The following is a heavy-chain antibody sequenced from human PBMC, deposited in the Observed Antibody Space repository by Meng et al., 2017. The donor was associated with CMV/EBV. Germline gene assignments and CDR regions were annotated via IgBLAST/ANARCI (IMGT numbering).Heavy chain of an antibody. J-gene: IGHJ4*02. D-gene: IGHD4-11*01. CDR1: GYTYTSYY. V-gene: IGHV1-46*01. Sequence: SGGDIKTPGPSVKVSCKASGYTYTSYYMHWVQHTPEQGLEWMGIINPSGGSTSYAQKFQGRVPMTRDTSTSTVYMELSSLRSEDTAVYYCAEGDYGNAQVWGQGTLVTVSS. CDR3: AEGDYGNAQV. CDR2: INPSGGST.